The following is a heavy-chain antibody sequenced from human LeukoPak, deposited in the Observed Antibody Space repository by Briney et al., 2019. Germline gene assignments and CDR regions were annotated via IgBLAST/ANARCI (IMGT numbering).Heavy chain of an antibody. D-gene: IGHD3-10*01. CDR3: ARWNYDSGSWVLDY. CDR2: IKQDGGEK. J-gene: IGHJ4*02. CDR1: GFTFSNHQ. V-gene: IGHV3-7*05. Sequence: GGSLRLSCAGSGFTFSNHQMNWVRRAPGKGLKWVAKIKQDGGEKHYVDSVKGRFTISRDNAKNSLYLQMNSLRVEDTAMYYCARWNYDSGSWVLDYWGQGTLVTVSS.